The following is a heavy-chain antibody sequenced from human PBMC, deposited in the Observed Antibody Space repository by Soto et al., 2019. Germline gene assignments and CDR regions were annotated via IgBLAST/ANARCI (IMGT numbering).Heavy chain of an antibody. Sequence: GGSLRLSCAASGFNFSSYAMSWVRPAPGKGLEWVSAISGSGGSTYYADSVKGRFTISRDNSKNTLYLQMNSLRAEDTAVYYCAKPLWFGELPPYYWGQGTLVTVSS. CDR3: AKPLWFGELPPYY. CDR2: ISGSGGST. D-gene: IGHD3-10*01. J-gene: IGHJ4*02. CDR1: GFNFSSYA. V-gene: IGHV3-23*01.